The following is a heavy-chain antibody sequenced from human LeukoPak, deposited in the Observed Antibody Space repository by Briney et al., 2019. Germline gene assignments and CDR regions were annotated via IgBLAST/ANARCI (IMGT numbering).Heavy chain of an antibody. CDR2: ISGSGGST. V-gene: IGHV3-23*01. J-gene: IGHJ4*02. CDR3: AKDSRFYGSGWPFVY. Sequence: PGGSLRLSCAASGFTFSSYAMSWVRQAPGKGLEWVSAISGSGGSTYYADSVKGRFTISRDNSKNTLYLQMNSLRAEDTAVYYCAKDSRFYGSGWPFVYWGQGTLVTVSS. D-gene: IGHD6-19*01. CDR1: GFTFSSYA.